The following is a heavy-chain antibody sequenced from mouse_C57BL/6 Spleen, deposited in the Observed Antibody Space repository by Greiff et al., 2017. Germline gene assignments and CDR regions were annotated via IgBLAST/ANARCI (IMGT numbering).Heavy chain of an antibody. CDR3: ARDYGSPAWFAY. D-gene: IGHD1-1*01. J-gene: IGHJ3*01. V-gene: IGHV5-17*01. Sequence: DVMLVESGGGLVKPGGSLKLSCAASGFTFSDYGMHWVRQAPEKGLEWVAYISSGSSTIYYADTVKGRFTISRDNAKNTLFLQMTSLRSEDTAMYYCARDYGSPAWFAYWGQGTLVTVSA. CDR2: ISSGSSTI. CDR1: GFTFSDYG.